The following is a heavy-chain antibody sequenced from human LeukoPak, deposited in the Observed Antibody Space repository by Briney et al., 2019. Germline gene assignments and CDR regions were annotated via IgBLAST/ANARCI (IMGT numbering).Heavy chain of an antibody. Sequence: ASVKVSCKASGYTFTSYGISWVRQAPGQGLEWMGWISAYNGNTNYAQKLQGRVTMTTDTSTSTAYMELRGLRSDDTAVYYCARDLRRGYSYGRLGYWGQGTLVTVSS. D-gene: IGHD5-18*01. CDR3: ARDLRRGYSYGRLGY. V-gene: IGHV1-18*01. CDR2: ISAYNGNT. J-gene: IGHJ4*02. CDR1: GYTFTSYG.